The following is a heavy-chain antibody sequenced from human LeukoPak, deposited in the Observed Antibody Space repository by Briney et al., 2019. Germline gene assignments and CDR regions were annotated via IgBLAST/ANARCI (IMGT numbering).Heavy chain of an antibody. CDR2: ISGSGGST. J-gene: IGHJ4*02. Sequence: GGSLRLSCAASGLTFSSYAMSWVRQAPGKGLEWVSAISGSGGSTYYADSVKGRFTISRDNSKNTLYLQMNSLRAEDTAVYYCAKASAMIVVVSKHFDYWGQGTLVTVSS. CDR1: GLTFSSYA. D-gene: IGHD3-22*01. V-gene: IGHV3-23*01. CDR3: AKASAMIVVVSKHFDY.